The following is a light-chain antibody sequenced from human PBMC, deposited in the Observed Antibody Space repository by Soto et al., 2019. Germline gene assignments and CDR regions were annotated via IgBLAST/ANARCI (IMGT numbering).Light chain of an antibody. CDR2: DAS. V-gene: IGKV3-11*01. J-gene: IGKJ1*01. CDR1: QSVSSY. CDR3: QQYGSSGT. Sequence: FLLKPSPTTLSLSPGESAPLSCRASQSVSSYLAWYQQKPGQAPRLLIYDASNRATGIPARFSGSGSGTDFTLTISRLEPEDFAVYYCQQYGSSGTFGQGAKVDFK.